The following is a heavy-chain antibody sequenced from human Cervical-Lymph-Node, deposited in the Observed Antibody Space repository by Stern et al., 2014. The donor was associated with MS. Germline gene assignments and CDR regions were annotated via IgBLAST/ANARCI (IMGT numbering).Heavy chain of an antibody. CDR2: LYWDDDK. V-gene: IGHV2-5*02. CDR1: GFSLSTSGVG. CDR3: AHGLEIRLWAAY. Sequence: QVTLKESGPTLVKPTQTLTLTCTFSGFSLSTSGVGVGWIRQPPGKALEWLALLYWDDDKRDSPSLKSRLTITKDTSKNQVVLTMTNMDPVDTATYYCAHGLEIRLWAAYWGQGTLVTVSS. J-gene: IGHJ4*02. D-gene: IGHD5-18*01.